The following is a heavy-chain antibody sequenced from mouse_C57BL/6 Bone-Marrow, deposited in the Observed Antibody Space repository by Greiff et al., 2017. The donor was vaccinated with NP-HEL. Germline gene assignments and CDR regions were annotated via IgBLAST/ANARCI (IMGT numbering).Heavy chain of an antibody. CDR1: GYTFTSYG. V-gene: IGHV1-81*01. Sequence: QVQLQQSGAELARPGASVKLSCKASGYTFTSYGISWVKQRTGQGLEWIGEIYPRSGNTYYNEKFKGKATLTADKSSSTAYMELRSLTSEDSAVYFCARGTTVSYLYFDVWGTGTTVTVSS. D-gene: IGHD1-1*01. J-gene: IGHJ1*03. CDR2: IYPRSGNT. CDR3: ARGTTVSYLYFDV.